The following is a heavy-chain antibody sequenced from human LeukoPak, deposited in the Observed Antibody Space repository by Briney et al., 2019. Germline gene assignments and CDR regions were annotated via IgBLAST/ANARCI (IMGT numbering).Heavy chain of an antibody. J-gene: IGHJ3*02. CDR3: ARESDSSGQHDDDAFDI. V-gene: IGHV3-33*01. D-gene: IGHD3-22*01. Sequence: GRSLRLSCAASGFTFSSYGMHWVRQAPGKGLEWVAVIWYDGSNKYYADSVKGRFTVSRDDSKNTLYLQMNGLRAEDTAVYYCARESDSSGQHDDDAFDIWGQGTMVTVSS. CDR2: IWYDGSNK. CDR1: GFTFSSYG.